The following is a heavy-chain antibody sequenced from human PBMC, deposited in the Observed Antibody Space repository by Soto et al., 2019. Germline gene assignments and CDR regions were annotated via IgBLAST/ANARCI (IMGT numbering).Heavy chain of an antibody. CDR3: ARRELGVVTFALYYYGMDV. D-gene: IGHD3-3*01. Sequence: ASVKVSCKASGGTFSSYAISWVRQAPGQGLEWMGGIIPIFGTANYAQKFQGRVTITADESTSTAYMELSSLRSEDTAVYYCARRELGVVTFALYYYGMDVWGQGTTVTVSS. CDR2: IIPIFGTA. CDR1: GGTFSSYA. V-gene: IGHV1-69*13. J-gene: IGHJ6*02.